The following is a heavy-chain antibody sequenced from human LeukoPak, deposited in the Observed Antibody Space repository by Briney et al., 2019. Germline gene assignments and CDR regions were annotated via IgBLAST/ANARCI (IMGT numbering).Heavy chain of an antibody. V-gene: IGHV1-8*01. CDR3: ARGAVGVDFDY. D-gene: IGHD1-26*01. CDR2: MNPNSGNT. Sequence: ASVKVSCKASGYTFTSYDINWVRQATGQGLEWMGWMNPNSGNTGYAQKFQGRVTMTRDTSISTAYMELSRLRSDDTAVYYCARGAVGVDFDYWGQGTLVTVSS. J-gene: IGHJ4*02. CDR1: GYTFTSYD.